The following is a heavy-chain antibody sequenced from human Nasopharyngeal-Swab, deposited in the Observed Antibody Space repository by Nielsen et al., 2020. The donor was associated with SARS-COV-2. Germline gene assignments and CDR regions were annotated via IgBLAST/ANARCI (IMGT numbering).Heavy chain of an antibody. J-gene: IGHJ4*02. CDR2: IYTSGST. Sequence: VRQMPGKGLEWIGRIYTSGSTNYNPSLKSRVTMSVDTSKNQFSLKLSSVTAADTAVYYCARDPYAYSSSWYDDSGYFDYWGQGTLVTVSS. D-gene: IGHD6-13*01. CDR3: ARDPYAYSSSWYDDSGYFDY. V-gene: IGHV4-4*07.